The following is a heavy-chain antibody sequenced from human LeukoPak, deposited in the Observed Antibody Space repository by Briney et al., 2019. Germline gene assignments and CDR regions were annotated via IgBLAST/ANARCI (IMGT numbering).Heavy chain of an antibody. Sequence: GRSLRLSCAASGFTFSSYATHWVRQAPGKGLEWVAVIWYDGSNKYYADSVKGRFTISRDDSKNTLYLQMNGLRAEDTAVYYCARDRVVVAATEGYYFDYWGQGTLVTVSS. CDR3: ARDRVVVAATEGYYFDY. D-gene: IGHD2-15*01. V-gene: IGHV3-33*01. CDR1: GFTFSSYA. CDR2: IWYDGSNK. J-gene: IGHJ4*02.